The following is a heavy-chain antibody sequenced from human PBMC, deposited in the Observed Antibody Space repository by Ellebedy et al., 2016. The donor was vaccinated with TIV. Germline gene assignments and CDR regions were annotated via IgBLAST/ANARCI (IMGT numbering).Heavy chain of an antibody. D-gene: IGHD3-22*01. J-gene: IGHJ5*02. CDR3: ARDPRITMIVVVADWFDP. V-gene: IGHV1-18*01. Sequence: ASVKVSXKASRYTFTNYDINWVRQATGQGLEWMGWISAYNGNTNYAQKLQGRVTMTTDTSTSTAYMELRSLRSDDTAVYYCARDPRITMIVVVADWFDPWGQGTLVTVSS. CDR1: RYTFTNYD. CDR2: ISAYNGNT.